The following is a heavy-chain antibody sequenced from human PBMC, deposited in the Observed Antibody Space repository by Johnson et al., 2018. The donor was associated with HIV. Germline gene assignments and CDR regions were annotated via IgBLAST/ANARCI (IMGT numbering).Heavy chain of an antibody. CDR1: GFTFSGSA. Sequence: MMLVESGGGLVQPGGSLRLSCAASGFTFSGSAMHWVRQATGKGLEWVSAIGTAGDTYYPGSVKGRFTISRENAKNSLYLQMNSLRAGDTAVYYCARDTHGEGAFDIWGQGTMVTVSS. J-gene: IGHJ3*02. V-gene: IGHV3-13*01. CDR3: ARDTHGEGAFDI. CDR2: IGTAGDT. D-gene: IGHD3-10*01.